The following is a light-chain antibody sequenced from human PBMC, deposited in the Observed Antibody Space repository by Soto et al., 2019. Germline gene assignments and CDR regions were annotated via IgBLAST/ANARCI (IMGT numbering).Light chain of an antibody. CDR2: AAS. CDR1: QTISTY. J-gene: IGKJ2*01. V-gene: IGKV1-39*01. Sequence: DIQMTQSPSSLSASVGDRVTITCRASQTISTYLNWYQQKPGKAPKLLIYAASTLQSGVPSRFSGSGSGTDFTLTINSLQPEDCATYYCQQSHGIPYTFGQGTKLEIK. CDR3: QQSHGIPYT.